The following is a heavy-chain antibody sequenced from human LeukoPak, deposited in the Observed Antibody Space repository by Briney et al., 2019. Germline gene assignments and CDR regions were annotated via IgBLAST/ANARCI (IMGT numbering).Heavy chain of an antibody. CDR1: GFTFSSYW. CDR2: INSDGSST. J-gene: IGHJ4*02. Sequence: PGGSLRLSCAASGFTFSSYWMHWVRQAPGKGLVWVSRINSDGSSTSYADSVKGRFTISRDNAKNTLYLQMNSLRAEDTAVYYCARAVQITMIVVAPLDYWGQGTLVTVSS. CDR3: ARAVQITMIVVAPLDY. V-gene: IGHV3-74*01. D-gene: IGHD3-22*01.